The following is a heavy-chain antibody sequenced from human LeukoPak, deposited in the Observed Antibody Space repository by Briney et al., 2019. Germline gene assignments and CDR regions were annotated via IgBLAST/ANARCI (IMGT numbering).Heavy chain of an antibody. CDR3: ARWSGSVTARNYYYYMDV. J-gene: IGHJ6*03. D-gene: IGHD6-6*01. CDR2: IYTSGTT. Sequence: SETLSLTCTASGGSVRRGNYYWTWIRQPAGSGLEWIGRIYTSGTTDYNPSLRTRVTISVDASRNQFSLSLSSVTAADTAVYYCARWSGSVTARNYYYYMDVWGEGTTVTVSS. V-gene: IGHV4-61*02. CDR1: GGSVRRGNYY.